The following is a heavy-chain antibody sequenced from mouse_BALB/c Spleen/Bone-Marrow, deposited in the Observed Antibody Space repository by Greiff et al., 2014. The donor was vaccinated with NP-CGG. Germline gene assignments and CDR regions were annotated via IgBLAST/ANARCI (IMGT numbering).Heavy chain of an antibody. J-gene: IGHJ3*01. V-gene: IGHV1S81*02. CDR1: GYTFTSYY. D-gene: IGHD1-1*01. Sequence: QVQLKESGAELVKPGASVKLSCKASGYTFTSYYMYWVKQRPGQGLEWIGGINPSNGGTNFNEKFKSKATPTVDKSSSTAYMQLSSLTSEDSAVYYCTRSYYAKEGAWFAYWGQGTLVTVSA. CDR3: TRSYYAKEGAWFAY. CDR2: INPSNGGT.